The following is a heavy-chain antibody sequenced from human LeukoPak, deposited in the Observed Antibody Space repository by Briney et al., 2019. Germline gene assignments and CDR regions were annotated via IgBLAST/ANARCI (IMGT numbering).Heavy chain of an antibody. CDR3: ARDEYSSSWYGAFDY. CDR1: RFTFSSYT. Sequence: GGSLRLSCAASRFTFSSYTMNWVRQAPGKGLEWASSISSISSYIYYADSVKGRFTISRDNAKNSLYLQMNSLRAEDTAIYYCARDEYSSSWYGAFDYWGQGTLVTVSS. D-gene: IGHD6-13*01. CDR2: ISSISSYI. J-gene: IGHJ4*02. V-gene: IGHV3-21*01.